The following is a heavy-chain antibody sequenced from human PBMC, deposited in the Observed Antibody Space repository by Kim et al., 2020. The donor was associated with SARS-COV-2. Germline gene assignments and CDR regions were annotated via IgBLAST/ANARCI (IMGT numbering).Heavy chain of an antibody. Sequence: SETLSLTCAVYGGSFSGYYWSWIRQPPGKGLEWIGEINHSGSTNYNPSLKSRVTISVDTSKNQFSLKLSSVTAADTAVYYCARGSLITIFGVALHWFDPWGQGTLVTVSS. CDR2: INHSGST. CDR3: ARGSLITIFGVALHWFDP. D-gene: IGHD3-3*01. CDR1: GGSFSGYY. J-gene: IGHJ5*02. V-gene: IGHV4-34*01.